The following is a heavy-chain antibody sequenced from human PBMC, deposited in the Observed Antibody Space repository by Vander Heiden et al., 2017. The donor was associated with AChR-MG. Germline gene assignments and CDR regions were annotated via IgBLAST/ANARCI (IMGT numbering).Heavy chain of an antibody. CDR2: IIPIFGTA. D-gene: IGHD3-16*02. Sequence: QVQLVQSGAEVKKPGSSVKVPCKASGGTFSSYAISWVRQAPGQGLEWMGGIIPIFGTANYAQKFQGRVTITADESTSTAYMELSSLRSEDTAVYYCARVSGVYDYVWGSYRWGWGQGTLVTVSS. J-gene: IGHJ4*02. CDR1: GGTFSSYA. CDR3: ARVSGVYDYVWGSYRWG. V-gene: IGHV1-69*01.